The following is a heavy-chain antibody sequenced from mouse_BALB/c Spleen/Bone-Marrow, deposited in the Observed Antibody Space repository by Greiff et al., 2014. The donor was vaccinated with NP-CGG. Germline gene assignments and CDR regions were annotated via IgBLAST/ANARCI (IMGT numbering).Heavy chain of an antibody. CDR2: ILPGSGST. CDR1: GYTLSSYW. V-gene: IGHV1-9*01. D-gene: IGHD2-3*01. CDR3: ARRGGWLGYFDV. J-gene: IGHJ1*01. Sequence: VQLQESGAELMKPGASVKISCKATGYTLSSYWIEWVKQRPGHGLEWIGEILPGSGSTNYNEKFKGKATFTADTSSNRAYMQLSSLTSEDSAVYYCARRGGWLGYFDVWGAGTTVTVSS.